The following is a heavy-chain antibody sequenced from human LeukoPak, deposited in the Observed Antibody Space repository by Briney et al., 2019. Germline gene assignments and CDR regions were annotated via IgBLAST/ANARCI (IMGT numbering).Heavy chain of an antibody. CDR2: IKQDGSEK. D-gene: IGHD3-22*01. Sequence: GGSLRLSCAASGFTFSSYWMSWVRQAPGEGLEWVANIKQDGSEKYYVDSVKGRFTISRDNAKNSLYLQMNSLRAEDTAVYYCARDLYYDSSGPYRYWGQGTLVTVSS. V-gene: IGHV3-7*01. CDR1: GFTFSSYW. J-gene: IGHJ4*02. CDR3: ARDLYYDSSGPYRY.